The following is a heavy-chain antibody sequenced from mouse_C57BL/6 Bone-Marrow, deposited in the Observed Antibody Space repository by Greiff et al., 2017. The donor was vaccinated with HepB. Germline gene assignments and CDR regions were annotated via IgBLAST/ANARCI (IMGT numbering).Heavy chain of an antibody. CDR1: GFNIKDDY. V-gene: IGHV14-4*01. CDR2: IDPENGDT. CDR3: TTEGYSNYY. Sequence: EVQLQQSGAELVRPGASVKLSCTASGFNIKDDYMHWVKQRPEQGLEWIGWIDPENGDTEYASKFQGKATITADTSSNTAYLQLSSLTSEDTAVYYCTTEGYSNYYWGQGTTLTVSS. J-gene: IGHJ2*01. D-gene: IGHD2-5*01.